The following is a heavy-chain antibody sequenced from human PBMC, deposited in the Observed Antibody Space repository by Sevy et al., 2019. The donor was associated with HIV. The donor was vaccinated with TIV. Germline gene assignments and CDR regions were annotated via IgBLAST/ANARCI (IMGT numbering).Heavy chain of an antibody. Sequence: SETLSLTCAVSGYSISSGYYWGWIRQPPGKGLGGIGSIYHSGSTYYNPSLKSRVTISVDTSKNQFSLKLSSVTAADTAVYYCARDHVGEWGVVATAYNWFDPWGQGTLVTVSS. D-gene: IGHD2-15*01. J-gene: IGHJ5*02. CDR1: GYSISSGYY. CDR2: IYHSGST. V-gene: IGHV4-38-2*02. CDR3: ARDHVGEWGVVATAYNWFDP.